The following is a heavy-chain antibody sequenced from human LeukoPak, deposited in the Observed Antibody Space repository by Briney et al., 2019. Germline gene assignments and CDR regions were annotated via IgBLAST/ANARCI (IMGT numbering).Heavy chain of an antibody. CDR2: ISSSSSYI. Sequence: GGSLRLSCAASGFTFSSYSMNWVRQAPGKGLAWVSSISSSSSYIYYADSVKGRFTISRDNAKNSLYLKMSSLRAEDTAVYYCARARGRTTRHWGQGTLVTVSS. CDR1: GFTFSSYS. J-gene: IGHJ4*02. D-gene: IGHD2/OR15-2a*01. CDR3: ARARGRTTRH. V-gene: IGHV3-21*01.